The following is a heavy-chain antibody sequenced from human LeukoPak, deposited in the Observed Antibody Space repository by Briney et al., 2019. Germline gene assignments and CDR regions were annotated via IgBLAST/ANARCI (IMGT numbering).Heavy chain of an antibody. CDR3: AKDPEMATSPYYFDY. J-gene: IGHJ4*02. D-gene: IGHD5-24*01. CDR1: GFTFDDYG. CDR2: ISGSGGRT. V-gene: IGHV3-23*01. Sequence: PGGSLRLSCAASGFTFDDYGMSWVRQAPGKGLEWVSAISGSGGRTYYADSVKGRFTISRDNSKNTLFLQMNSLRAEDTAVYYCAKDPEMATSPYYFDYWGQGTLVTVSS.